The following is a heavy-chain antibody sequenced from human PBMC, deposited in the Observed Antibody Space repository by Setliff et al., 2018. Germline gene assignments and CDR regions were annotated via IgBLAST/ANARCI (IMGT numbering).Heavy chain of an antibody. D-gene: IGHD6-6*01. V-gene: IGHV4-61*02. Sequence: PSETLSLTCTVSGGSISSGSYYWSWIRQPAGKGLEWIGRIYTSGSTNYNPSLKSRVTISVDTSKNQFSLKLTSVTAADTAVYYCARHVFGSSSRFCNWFDPWGQGTLVTVSS. CDR2: IYTSGST. J-gene: IGHJ5*02. CDR3: ARHVFGSSSRFCNWFDP. CDR1: GGSISSGSYY.